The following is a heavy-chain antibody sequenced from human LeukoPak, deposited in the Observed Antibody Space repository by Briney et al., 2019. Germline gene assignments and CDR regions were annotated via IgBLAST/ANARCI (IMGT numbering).Heavy chain of an antibody. D-gene: IGHD2-15*01. CDR3: ARGVVAALVY. CDR1: GGSISSYY. CDR2: IYYSGST. Sequence: SETLTLTCTVSGGSISSYYWSWIRQPPGKGLEWIGYIYYSGSTNYNPSLKSRVTISVDTSKNQFSPKLSSVTAADTAVYYCARGVVAALVYWGQGTLVTVSS. V-gene: IGHV4-59*01. J-gene: IGHJ4*02.